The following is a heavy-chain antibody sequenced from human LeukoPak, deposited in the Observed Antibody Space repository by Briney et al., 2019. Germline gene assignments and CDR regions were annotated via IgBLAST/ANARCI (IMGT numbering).Heavy chain of an antibody. CDR2: INHSGST. CDR1: GGSFSGYY. Sequence: SETLSLTCAVYGGSFSGYYWSWIRQPPGKGLEWIGEINHSGSTNYNPSLKSRVTISVDTSKNQFSLKLSSVTAADTAVYYCARALGSAARHYYYYYGMDVWGQGTTATVSS. V-gene: IGHV4-34*01. J-gene: IGHJ6*02. CDR3: ARALGSAARHYYYYYGMDV. D-gene: IGHD6-6*01.